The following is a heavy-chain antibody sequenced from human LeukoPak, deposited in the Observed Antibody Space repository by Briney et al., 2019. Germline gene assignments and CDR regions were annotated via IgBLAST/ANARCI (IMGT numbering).Heavy chain of an antibody. CDR3: ASRGLSDGRDY. CDR1: GGSISSGDYY. J-gene: IGHJ4*02. Sequence: PSETLSLTCTVSGGSISSGDYYWSWIRQPPGKGLEWIGYIYYSGSTYYNPSLKSRVTISVDTSKNQFSLKLSSVTAADTAVYYCASRGLSDGRDYWGQGTLVTVSS. CDR2: IYYSGST. V-gene: IGHV4-30-4*02. D-gene: IGHD3-10*01.